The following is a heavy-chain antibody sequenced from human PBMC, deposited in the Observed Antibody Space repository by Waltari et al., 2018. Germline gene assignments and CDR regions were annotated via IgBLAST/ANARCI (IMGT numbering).Heavy chain of an antibody. Sequence: QLQLQESGPGLVKPSETLSLTCTVSGGSISSSGSYWGWIRQPPGKGREWIGSISYSGINYYNTSLMSRVTISVDTSKNQFSLKLTSVIAAETAVFYCARFSKSANWIDPWGQGTLVTVSS. D-gene: IGHD3-3*02. CDR3: ARFSKSANWIDP. J-gene: IGHJ5*02. CDR2: ISYSGIN. CDR1: GGSISSSGSY. V-gene: IGHV4-39*01.